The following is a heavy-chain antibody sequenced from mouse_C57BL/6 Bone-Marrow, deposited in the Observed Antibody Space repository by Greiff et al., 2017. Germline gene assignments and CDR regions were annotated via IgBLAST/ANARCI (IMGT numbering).Heavy chain of an antibody. D-gene: IGHD2-5*01. CDR2: IDPSDSYT. J-gene: IGHJ3*01. V-gene: IGHV1-59*01. CDR3: ARNPAYYSNSWFAY. Sequence: VKLQQPGAELVRPGTSVKLSCKASGYTFTSYWMHWVKQRPGQGLEWIGVIDPSDSYTNYNQKFKGKATLTVDTSSSTAYMQLSSLTSADSAVYYCARNPAYYSNSWFAYWGQGTLVTVSA. CDR1: GYTFTSYW.